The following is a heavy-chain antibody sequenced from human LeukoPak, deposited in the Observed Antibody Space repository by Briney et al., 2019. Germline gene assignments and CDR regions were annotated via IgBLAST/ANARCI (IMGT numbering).Heavy chain of an antibody. CDR3: AKDLAIWFGHYDYDHYGLDV. CDR2: ISSDGSPK. V-gene: IGHV3-30*18. J-gene: IGHJ6*02. D-gene: IGHD3-10*01. CDR1: GFIFSNFG. Sequence: PGGSLRLSCAASGFIFSNFGMRWVRQTPGKGLEWVAVISSDGSPKYSAYSVKGRFIISRDNSKNTLYLQMNILTPEDTAIYYCAKDLAIWFGHYDYDHYGLDVWGQGTTITVTS.